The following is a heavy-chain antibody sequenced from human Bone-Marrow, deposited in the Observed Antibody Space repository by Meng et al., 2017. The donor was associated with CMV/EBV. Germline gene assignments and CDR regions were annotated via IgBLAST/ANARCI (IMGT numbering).Heavy chain of an antibody. D-gene: IGHD2-2*01. CDR3: AKWGYWSSTSCYQVYHYGVDV. Sequence: ASVKVSCKAAGYTFTSYGISWVRQAPGQGLEWMGWISAYNGNTNYAQKLQGRVTMTTDTSTSTAYMELRSLRSDDTAVYYCAKWGYWSSTSCYQVYHYGVDVWGQGTTVTVSS. J-gene: IGHJ6*02. CDR1: GYTFTSYG. CDR2: ISAYNGNT. V-gene: IGHV1-18*01.